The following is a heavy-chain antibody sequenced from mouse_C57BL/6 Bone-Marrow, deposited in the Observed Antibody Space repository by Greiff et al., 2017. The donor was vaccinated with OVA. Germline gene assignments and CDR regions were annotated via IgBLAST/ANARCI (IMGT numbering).Heavy chain of an antibody. CDR1: GYTFTSYG. CDR3: ARWGNTRYFDV. J-gene: IGHJ1*03. Sequence: LVESGAELARPGASEKLSCKASGYTFTSYGISWVKQRTGQGLEWIGEIYPRSGNTYYNEKFKGKATLTADKSSSTAYMELRSLTSEDSAVYFCARWGNTRYFDVWGTGTTVTVSS. CDR2: IYPRSGNT. D-gene: IGHD2-1*01. V-gene: IGHV1-81*01.